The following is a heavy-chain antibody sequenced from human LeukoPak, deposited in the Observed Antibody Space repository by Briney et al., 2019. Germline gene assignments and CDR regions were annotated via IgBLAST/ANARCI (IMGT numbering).Heavy chain of an antibody. CDR3: ARGQGTVTTH. CDR2: INHSGSA. CDR1: GGSFSGYY. V-gene: IGHV4-34*01. J-gene: IGHJ4*02. Sequence: PSETLSLTSAGSGGSFSGYYWTWIAQPPGKGLEWIGEINHSGSANYNPSLKSRVTISLDTSKDQFSLKLSSVNAADTAVYYCARGQGTVTTHWGQGTLVTVSS. D-gene: IGHD4-17*01.